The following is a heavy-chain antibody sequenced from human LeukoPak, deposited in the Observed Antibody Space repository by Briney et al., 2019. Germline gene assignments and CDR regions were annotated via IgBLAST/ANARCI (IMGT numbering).Heavy chain of an antibody. Sequence: GSYLMTPCRGFGYSFTSYWIGWLRQIPGKGLEWMGIIYPGDSDTKYSPSFQGQVTISADKSISTAYLQWSSLKASDTAMYYCARQAFRSIAAQWDAFDIWGQGTMVTVSS. CDR3: ARQAFRSIAAQWDAFDI. CDR1: GYSFTSYW. J-gene: IGHJ3*02. CDR2: IYPGDSDT. D-gene: IGHD6-6*01. V-gene: IGHV5-51*01.